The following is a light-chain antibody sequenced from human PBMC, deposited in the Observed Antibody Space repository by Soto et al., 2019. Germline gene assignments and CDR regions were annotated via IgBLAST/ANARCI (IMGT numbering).Light chain of an antibody. Sequence: EIVLTQSPATLSLSPGERATLSCRASQSVSSYLAWYQQKPGQAPRLLIYDASNRAPDIPDRFSGSGSGTDFTLTISRLEPEDFAVYYCQQYGGSVQTFGQGTKVDIK. CDR1: QSVSSY. J-gene: IGKJ1*01. CDR3: QQYGGSVQT. V-gene: IGKV3-20*01. CDR2: DAS.